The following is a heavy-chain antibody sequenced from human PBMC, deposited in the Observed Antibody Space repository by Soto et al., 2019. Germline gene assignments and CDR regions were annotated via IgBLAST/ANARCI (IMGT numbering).Heavy chain of an antibody. J-gene: IGHJ4*02. D-gene: IGHD2-15*01. CDR1: GYSISSGYY. CDR2: IYHSGST. V-gene: IGHV4-38-2*01. Sequence: SETLSLTCAVSGYSISSGYYWGWIRQPPGKGLEWIGSIYHSGSTYYNPSLKSRVTISVDTSKDQFSLKLSSVTAADTAVYYFARTAVYCSGGSCYFFDYWGQGTLVTVSS. CDR3: ARTAVYCSGGSCYFFDY.